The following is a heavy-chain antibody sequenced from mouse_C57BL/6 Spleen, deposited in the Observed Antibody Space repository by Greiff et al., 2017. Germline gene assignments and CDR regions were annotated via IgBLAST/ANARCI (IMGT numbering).Heavy chain of an antibody. CDR1: GYTFTDYY. Sequence: VQLQQSGPVLVKPGASVKMSCKASGYTFTDYYMNWVKQSHGKSLEWIGVINPYNGGTSYNQKFKGKATLTVDKSSSTAYMELNSVTSEDSAVYYCANYDNSVDYWGKGTTLTVSS. CDR2: INPYNGGT. V-gene: IGHV1-19*01. J-gene: IGHJ2*01. CDR3: ANYDNSVDY. D-gene: IGHD2-1*01.